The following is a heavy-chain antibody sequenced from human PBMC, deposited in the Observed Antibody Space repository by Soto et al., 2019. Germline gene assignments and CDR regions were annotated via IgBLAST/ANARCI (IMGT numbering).Heavy chain of an antibody. D-gene: IGHD2-8*01. V-gene: IGHV4-34*01. CDR1: GGSFSGYY. CDR3: ARERFDVYARVGRVFDY. CDR2: INHSGST. Sequence: SQTLSLTCAVYGGSFSGYYWSWIRQPPGKGLEWIGEINHSGSTNYNPSLKSRVTISVDTSKNQFSLKLSSVTAADTAVYYCARERFDVYARVGRVFDYWGQGTLVTVSS. J-gene: IGHJ4*02.